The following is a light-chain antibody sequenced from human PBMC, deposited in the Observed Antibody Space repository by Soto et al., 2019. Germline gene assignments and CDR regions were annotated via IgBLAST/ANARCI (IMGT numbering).Light chain of an antibody. Sequence: DIQMTQSPSTLSGSVGDRVTITCRASQTISHYLAWHQQKPGRAPKVLIYEASKLESGVPSRFSGSGSGTEFTLTISSLQPDDFATYYCQQYISYPLSFGGGTKVDI. CDR1: QTISHY. J-gene: IGKJ4*01. CDR2: EAS. CDR3: QQYISYPLS. V-gene: IGKV1-5*03.